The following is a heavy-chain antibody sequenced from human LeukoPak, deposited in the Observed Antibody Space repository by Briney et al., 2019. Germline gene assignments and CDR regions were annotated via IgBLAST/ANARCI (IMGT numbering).Heavy chain of an antibody. CDR2: ISAYNGNT. J-gene: IGHJ4*02. CDR1: GYTFTSYG. V-gene: IGHV1-18*01. CDR3: ARVGGSRVRGYYFDY. D-gene: IGHD3-16*01. Sequence: ASVKVSCKASGYTFTSYGISWVRQAPGQGLERMGWISAYNGNTNYAQKLQGRVTMTTDTSTSTAYMELRSLRSDDTAVYYCARVGGSRVRGYYFDYWGQGTLVTVSS.